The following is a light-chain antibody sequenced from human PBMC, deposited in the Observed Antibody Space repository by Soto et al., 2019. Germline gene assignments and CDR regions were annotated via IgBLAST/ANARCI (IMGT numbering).Light chain of an antibody. CDR1: QSIIIF. J-gene: IGKJ1*01. CDR3: QQYNSYSQ. V-gene: IGKV1-5*01. CDR2: DAS. Sequence: IQLTQSPSTLSPSVLDRVTITCQASQSIIIFVAWYQQKPGKAPQLLIYDASSLESGAPSRFSGSGFGTEFTLTISSLQPDDFATYYCQQYNSYSQFGPGTKVDIK.